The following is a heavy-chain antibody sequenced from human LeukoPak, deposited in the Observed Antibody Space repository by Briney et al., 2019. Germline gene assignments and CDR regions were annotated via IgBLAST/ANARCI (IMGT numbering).Heavy chain of an antibody. J-gene: IGHJ4*02. V-gene: IGHV3-21*01. CDR1: GFTFGSYS. CDR2: ISSSSSYI. CDR3: ARDPRRSQDDY. Sequence: KPGGSLRLSCAASGFTFGSYSMNWVRQAPGKGLEWVSSISSSSSYIYYADSVKGRFTISRDNAKNSLYLQMNSLRAEDAAVYYCARDPRRSQDDYWGQGTLVTVSS.